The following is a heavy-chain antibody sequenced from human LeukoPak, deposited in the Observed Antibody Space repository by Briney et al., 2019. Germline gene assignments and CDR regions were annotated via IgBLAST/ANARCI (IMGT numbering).Heavy chain of an antibody. Sequence: PGGSLRLSSAAYGFTFSNAWMSWVRQAPGKGLEWVGRIKSKTDGGTPDYAAPVKGRFTISREDSKNTLYLKMNSLKTEDTAVYYCTTEYYYDSSGYLRDYSMDVWGQGTTVTVSS. J-gene: IGHJ6*02. D-gene: IGHD3-22*01. V-gene: IGHV3-15*01. CDR3: TTEYYYDSSGYLRDYSMDV. CDR1: GFTFSNAW. CDR2: IKSKTDGGTP.